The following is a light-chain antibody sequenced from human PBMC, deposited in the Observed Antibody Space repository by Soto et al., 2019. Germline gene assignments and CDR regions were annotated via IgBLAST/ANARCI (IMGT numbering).Light chain of an antibody. CDR2: QAS. CDR3: QQYKCGWT. V-gene: IGKV1-5*03. CDR1: QSIKNW. Sequence: DIQMTQSPSTLSVSVGERVTITCRASQSIKNWLVWYQQKPGKGPKLLISQASTLESGVPSRFSGSGSGTEFTLTISSLQAADVATYYCQQYKCGWTFGQGTKVEIK. J-gene: IGKJ1*01.